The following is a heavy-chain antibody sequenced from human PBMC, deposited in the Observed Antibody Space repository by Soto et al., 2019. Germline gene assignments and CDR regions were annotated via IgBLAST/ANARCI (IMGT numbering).Heavy chain of an antibody. Sequence: GGSLRLSCAASGFTFTNYAMTWVRQAPGRGLEWVSSISGSGDTTYYADSVKGRFTISRDNSKNTLYLQMNSLRAEDTAVYYCAKVKTWTYLDYWGQGTLVTVSS. CDR1: GFTFTNYA. CDR2: ISGSGDTT. J-gene: IGHJ4*02. D-gene: IGHD5-12*01. CDR3: AKVKTWTYLDY. V-gene: IGHV3-23*01.